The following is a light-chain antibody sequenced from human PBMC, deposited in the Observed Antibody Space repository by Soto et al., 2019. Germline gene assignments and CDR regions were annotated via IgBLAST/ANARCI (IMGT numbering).Light chain of an antibody. J-gene: IGLJ1*01. Sequence: QSVLTQPASVSGSPGQSITISCTGTSSGVGGYNCVYWYQQHPGKAPKLIIYEVSNRPSGVSNRFSGSKSGNTASLTISGLQAEDEADYYCNSYTSKSTGVFGTGTKVTVL. CDR1: SSGVGGYNC. V-gene: IGLV2-14*01. CDR3: NSYTSKSTGV. CDR2: EVS.